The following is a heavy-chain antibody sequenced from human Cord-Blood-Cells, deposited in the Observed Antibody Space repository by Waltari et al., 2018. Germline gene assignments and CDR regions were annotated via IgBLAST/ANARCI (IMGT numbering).Heavy chain of an antibody. V-gene: IGHV4-34*01. CDR1: GGSFSGYY. CDR3: ARGRLMGNCSSTSCYMNYFDY. Sequence: QVQLQQWGAGLLKPSETLSLTCAVYGGSFSGYYWSWIRQPPGKGLEWIGEINHSGSTNYNPCLKRRVTISVDTSKNQFSLKLSSVTAAGTAVYYCARGRLMGNCSSTSCYMNYFDYWGQGTLVTVSS. J-gene: IGHJ4*02. CDR2: INHSGST. D-gene: IGHD2-2*02.